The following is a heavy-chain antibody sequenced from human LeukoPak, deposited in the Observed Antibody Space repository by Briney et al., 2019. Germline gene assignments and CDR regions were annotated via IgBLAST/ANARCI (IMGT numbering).Heavy chain of an antibody. CDR1: GFTVSSNY. CDR2: IYSGGST. D-gene: IGHD3-10*01. CDR3: ARLGYITAFDI. V-gene: IGHV3-53*01. J-gene: IGHJ3*02. Sequence: GGSLRPSCAASGFTVSSNYMSWVRQAPGKGLEWVSVIYSGGSTYYADSVKGRFTISRDNSKNTLYLQMNSLRAEDTAVYYCARLGYITAFDIWGQGTMVTVSS.